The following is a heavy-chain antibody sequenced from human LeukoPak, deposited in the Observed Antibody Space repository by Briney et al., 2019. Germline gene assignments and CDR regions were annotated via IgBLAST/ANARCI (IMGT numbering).Heavy chain of an antibody. Sequence: GGSLRLSCAASGFTFSSYEMNWVRQAPGKGLEWVSYISSSGSTIYYADSVKGRFTISRDNAKNSLYLQMNSLRAEDTAVYYCARASFWSGYSFDYWGQGTLVTVSS. D-gene: IGHD3-3*01. CDR3: ARASFWSGYSFDY. CDR1: GFTFSSYE. V-gene: IGHV3-48*03. CDR2: ISSSGSTI. J-gene: IGHJ4*02.